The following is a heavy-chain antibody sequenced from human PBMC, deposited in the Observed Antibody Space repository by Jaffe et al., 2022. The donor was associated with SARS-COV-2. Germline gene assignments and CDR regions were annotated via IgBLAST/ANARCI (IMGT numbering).Heavy chain of an antibody. CDR3: ARGQIFGVVIINYYYYGMDV. Sequence: QVQLQESGPGLVKPSETLSLTCTVSGGSISSYYWSWIRQPAGKGLEWIGRIYTSGSTNYNPSLKSRVTMSVDTSKNQFSLKLSSVTAADTAVYYCARGQIFGVVIINYYYYGMDVWGQGTTVTVSS. CDR1: GGSISSYY. D-gene: IGHD3-3*01. CDR2: IYTSGST. J-gene: IGHJ6*02. V-gene: IGHV4-4*07.